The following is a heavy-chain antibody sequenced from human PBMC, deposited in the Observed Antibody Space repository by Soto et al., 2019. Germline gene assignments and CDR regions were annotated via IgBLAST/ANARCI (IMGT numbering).Heavy chain of an antibody. CDR3: ASYSSSWYALDYYYGMDV. Sequence: ASVKVSCKASGYTFTSYAMHWVRQAPGQRLEWMGWINAGNGNTKYSQKFQGRVTITRDTSASTAYMELSGLRSEDTAVYYCASYSSSWYALDYYYGMDVWGQGTTVTVSS. D-gene: IGHD6-13*01. V-gene: IGHV1-3*01. CDR2: INAGNGNT. CDR1: GYTFTSYA. J-gene: IGHJ6*02.